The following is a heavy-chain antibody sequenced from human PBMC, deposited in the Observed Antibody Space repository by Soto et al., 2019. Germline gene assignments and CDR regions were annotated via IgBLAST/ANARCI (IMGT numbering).Heavy chain of an antibody. CDR1: GFTFSDYY. J-gene: IGHJ6*02. D-gene: IGHD6-19*01. CDR3: ARDHRDGSGWGSYGMDV. V-gene: IGHV3-11*06. CDR2: ISSSSSYT. Sequence: PGGSLRLSCAASGFTFSDYYMSWIRQAPGKGLEWVSYISSSSSYTNYADSVKGRFTISRDNAKNSLYLQMNSLRAEDTAVYYCARDHRDGSGWGSYGMDVWGQGTTVTVSS.